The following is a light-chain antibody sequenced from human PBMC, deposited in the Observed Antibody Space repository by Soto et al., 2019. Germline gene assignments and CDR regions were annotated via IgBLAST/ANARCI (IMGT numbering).Light chain of an antibody. J-gene: IGLJ1*01. V-gene: IGLV2-14*01. Sequence: ALTQPASVSGSPGQSITISCTGTSSDVGGYNYVSWYQRHPGKAPKLMIYDVSNRPSGVSNRFSGSKSGNTASLTISGLQAEDEADYYCSSYTSSSTPIFGTGTKVTVL. CDR1: SSDVGGYNY. CDR3: SSYTSSSTPI. CDR2: DVS.